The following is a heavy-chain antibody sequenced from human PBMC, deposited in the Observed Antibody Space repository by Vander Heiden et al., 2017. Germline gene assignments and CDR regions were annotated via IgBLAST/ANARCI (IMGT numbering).Heavy chain of an antibody. J-gene: IGHJ6*02. CDR1: GYTFTSYD. Sequence: KASGYTFTSYDINWVRQATGQGLEWMGWMNPNSGNTGYAQKFQGRVTMTRNTSISTAYMELSSLRSEDTAVYYCAREGGGADYFEIVVPAAINNYYYGMDVWGQGTTVTVSS. CDR3: AREGGGADYFEIVVPAAINNYYYGMDV. CDR2: MNPNSGNT. V-gene: IGHV1-8*01. D-gene: IGHD2-2*02.